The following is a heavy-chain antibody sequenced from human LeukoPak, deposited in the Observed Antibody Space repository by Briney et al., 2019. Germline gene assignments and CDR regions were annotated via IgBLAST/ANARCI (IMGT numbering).Heavy chain of an antibody. V-gene: IGHV3-23*01. Sequence: GGSLRLSCAASGFTFSSYAMSWVRQAPGKGLEWVSAISGSGGSTYYADSVKGRFTISRDNSKNTLYLQMNSLRAEDTAVYYCAKDSFYYGDYVPLFDYWGQGTLVTVSS. CDR3: AKDSFYYGDYVPLFDY. CDR2: ISGSGGST. D-gene: IGHD4-17*01. J-gene: IGHJ4*02. CDR1: GFTFSSYA.